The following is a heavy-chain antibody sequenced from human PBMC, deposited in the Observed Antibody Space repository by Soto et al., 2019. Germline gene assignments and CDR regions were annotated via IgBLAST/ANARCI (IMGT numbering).Heavy chain of an antibody. CDR1: GYNFNTYG. D-gene: IGHD5-18*01. J-gene: IGHJ4*02. Sequence: PVESLKISCTCSGYNFNTYGIGLLRQMPGKGLEWMRIIYPVDFYTRYSQSFAGHLTMSVDNAINPAYLQWTSLETAETVMAYWARLRGYSSGYKECFDYWGPGTLVT. CDR3: ARLRGYSSGYKECFDY. V-gene: IGHV5-51*01. CDR2: IYPVDFYT.